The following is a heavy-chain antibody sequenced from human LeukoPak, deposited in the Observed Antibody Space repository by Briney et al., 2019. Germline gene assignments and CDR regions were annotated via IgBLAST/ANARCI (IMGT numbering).Heavy chain of an antibody. CDR3: ARGMYSSYFDY. Sequence: PSETLSLTCAVYGVSFSGYDWSWIRQPPGKGLEWIGEINHSGSTNYNPSLKSRVTISVDTSKNQFSLKLSSVTAADTAVYYCARGMYSSYFDYWGQGTLVTVSS. V-gene: IGHV4-34*01. J-gene: IGHJ4*02. CDR1: GVSFSGYD. CDR2: INHSGST. D-gene: IGHD4-11*01.